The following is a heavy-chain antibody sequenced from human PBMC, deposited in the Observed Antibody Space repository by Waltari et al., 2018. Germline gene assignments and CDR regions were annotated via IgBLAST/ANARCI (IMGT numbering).Heavy chain of an antibody. V-gene: IGHV4-59*01. CDR3: ATSPHDILTGYPWGFDY. CDR1: GGSISRYY. CDR2: IYYSGST. D-gene: IGHD3-9*01. J-gene: IGHJ4*02. Sequence: QVQLQESGPGLVKPSETLSLTCTVSGGSISRYYWSWLRQPPGKGLEWIGYIYYSGSTNYNPSLKSRVTISVDTSKNQFSLKLSSVTAADTAVYYCATSPHDILTGYPWGFDYWGQGTLVTVSS.